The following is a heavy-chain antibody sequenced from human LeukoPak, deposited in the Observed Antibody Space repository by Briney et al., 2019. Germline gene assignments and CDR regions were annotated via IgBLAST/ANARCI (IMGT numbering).Heavy chain of an antibody. CDR2: ISRSSIHV. V-gene: IGHV3-21*01. J-gene: IGHJ6*02. CDR1: GFIFSDYS. Sequence: GGSLRLSCAASGFIFSDYSMNWARQAPGKGLEWVASISRSSIHVYHADSVKGRFTISRDNAQNSLFLQMNSLRAENTALYYCARGGNYYYYAMDVWGQGTTVTVSS. CDR3: ARGGNYYYYAMDV.